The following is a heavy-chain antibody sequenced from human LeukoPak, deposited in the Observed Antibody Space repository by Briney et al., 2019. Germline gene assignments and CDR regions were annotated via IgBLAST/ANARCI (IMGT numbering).Heavy chain of an antibody. Sequence: SETLSLTCTVSGYSISSGYYWGWIRQPPGKGLEWIGSIYHSGSTYYNPSLKSRVTISVDTSKNQFSLKLSSVTAADTAVYYCAREAVATYPFDYWGQGTLVTVSS. CDR3: AREAVATYPFDY. D-gene: IGHD5-12*01. CDR1: GYSISSGYY. CDR2: IYHSGST. V-gene: IGHV4-38-2*02. J-gene: IGHJ4*02.